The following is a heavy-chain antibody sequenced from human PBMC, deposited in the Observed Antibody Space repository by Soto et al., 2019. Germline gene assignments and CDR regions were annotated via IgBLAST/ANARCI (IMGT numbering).Heavy chain of an antibody. V-gene: IGHV3-23*01. CDR3: AKDLVGSNADYYDY. CDR1: GFTFSSYA. CDR2: ISGSGGST. J-gene: IGHJ4*02. D-gene: IGHD2-15*01. Sequence: EVQLLESGGGLVQPGGSLRLSCAASGFTFSSYAMSWVRQAPGKGMEWVAAISGSGGSTYYADSVKGRFTISRENSKNTLYLQMNSLRAEDAAVYYCAKDLVGSNADYYDYWGQRTLVTVSS.